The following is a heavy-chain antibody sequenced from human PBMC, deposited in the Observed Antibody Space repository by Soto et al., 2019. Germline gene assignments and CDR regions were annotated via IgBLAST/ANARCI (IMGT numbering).Heavy chain of an antibody. V-gene: IGHV4-31*03. J-gene: IGHJ4*02. CDR2: IYYSGNT. D-gene: IGHD3-3*01. Sequence: SETLSLTCTVSGGSISSGGYYWSWIRQHPGKGLEWIGYIYYSGNTYYNPSLKSRVTISVDTSKNQFSLKLTSVTAADTAVYYCARDFSNGYSYDFWRSHFDYWGQGTLVTVSS. CDR3: ARDFSNGYSYDFWRSHFDY. CDR1: GGSISSGGYY.